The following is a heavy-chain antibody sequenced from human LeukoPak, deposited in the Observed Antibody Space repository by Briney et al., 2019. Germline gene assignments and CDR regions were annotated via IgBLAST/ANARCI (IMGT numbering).Heavy chain of an antibody. CDR3: ARGYIAPQRQFIARRGLRTVSRFDP. CDR1: GGSISNYY. CDR2: ISSAGKT. V-gene: IGHV4-59*01. D-gene: IGHD6-6*01. Sequence: SETLSLTCTVSGGSISNYYWTWIRQSPGKGLEWIASISSAGKTNNNPSLQSRVTISLDTSNHQLSLKMTSAISADTAVYYCARGYIAPQRQFIARRGLRTVSRFDPWGQGTLVIVSA. J-gene: IGHJ5*02.